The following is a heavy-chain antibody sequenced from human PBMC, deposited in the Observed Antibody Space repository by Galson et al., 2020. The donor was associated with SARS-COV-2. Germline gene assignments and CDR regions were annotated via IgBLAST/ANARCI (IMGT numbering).Heavy chain of an antibody. D-gene: IGHD3-9*01. CDR2: IVPIYGVT. Sequence: SVKVSCKASGGTFSTYAINWVRQAPGQGLEWMGGIVPIYGVTKYTQKFQDRVSITADKSTSTAYMQLSSLRSDDTAVYYCARDTYDTLTGAFYYYFDLWGRGTLVTVSS. CDR3: ARDTYDTLTGAFYYYFDL. CDR1: GGTFSTYA. J-gene: IGHJ2*01. V-gene: IGHV1-69*10.